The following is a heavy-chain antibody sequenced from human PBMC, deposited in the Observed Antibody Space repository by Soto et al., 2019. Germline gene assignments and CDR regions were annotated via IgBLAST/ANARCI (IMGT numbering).Heavy chain of an antibody. J-gene: IGHJ6*03. CDR3: ARGEVLRFLEWLSPSDYYYYMDV. CDR1: GFTFSSYS. CDR2: ISSSSSYI. Sequence: GGSLRLSCAASGFTFSSYSMNWVRQAPGKGLEWVSSISSSSSYIYYADSVKGRFTISRDNAKNSLYLQMNSLRAEDTAVYYCARGEVLRFLEWLSPSDYYYYMDVWGKGTTVTVSS. V-gene: IGHV3-21*01. D-gene: IGHD3-3*01.